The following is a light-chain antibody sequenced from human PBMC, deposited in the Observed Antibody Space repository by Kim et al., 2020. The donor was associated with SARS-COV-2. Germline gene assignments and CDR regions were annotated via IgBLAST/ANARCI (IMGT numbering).Light chain of an antibody. Sequence: GQPIAISCTETSRDVGGYHFVSWYQQHAGKAPKLMIYDVADRPSGVSNRFSGSKSGNPASLTISGLQADDEADYYCSSYTDSRTVIFGGGTQLTVL. CDR1: SRDVGGYHF. J-gene: IGLJ2*01. CDR3: SSYTDSRTVI. V-gene: IGLV2-14*03. CDR2: DVA.